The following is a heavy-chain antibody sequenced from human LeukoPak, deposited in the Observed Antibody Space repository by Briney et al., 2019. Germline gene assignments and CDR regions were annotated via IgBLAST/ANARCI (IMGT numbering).Heavy chain of an antibody. CDR2: IKGDGST. CDR1: GFTFSSYW. CDR3: ARGPSEIGGYYPEYFRH. Sequence: PGGSLRLSCAASGFTFSSYWMHWVRQAPGKGLVWVSRIKGDGSTRYADSVKGRFTVSRDNAKNTVSLQMNSLRAEDTGVYYCARGPSEIGGYYPEYFRHWGQGTLVIVSS. V-gene: IGHV3-74*01. J-gene: IGHJ1*01. D-gene: IGHD3-22*01.